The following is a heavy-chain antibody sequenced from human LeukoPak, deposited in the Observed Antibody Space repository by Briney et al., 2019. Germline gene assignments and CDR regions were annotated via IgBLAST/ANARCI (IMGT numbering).Heavy chain of an antibody. J-gene: IGHJ5*02. CDR1: SGSIGSSSNY. CDR3: ARASFNVVFGNWFDP. CDR2: VYYSGST. D-gene: IGHD2-8*01. Sequence: SETLSLTCTVSSGSIGSSSNYWGWIRQAPGKGLEWIGNVYYSGSTFYNPSLKSRVTISVDTSKNQFSLKLRSVTAADTAIYYCARASFNVVFGNWFDPWGQGTLVAVSS. V-gene: IGHV4-39*01.